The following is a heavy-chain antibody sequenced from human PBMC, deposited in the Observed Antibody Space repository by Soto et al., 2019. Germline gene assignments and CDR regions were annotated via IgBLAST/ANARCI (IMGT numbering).Heavy chain of an antibody. CDR1: GYTFTSYG. Sequence: ASVKVSCKASGYTFTSYGISWVRQAPGQGLEWMGWISAYNGNTNYAQKLQGRVTMTTDTSTNTAYMELRSLRSDDTAVYYCASPSATGWYFDLWGRGTLVTAPQ. CDR2: ISAYNGNT. V-gene: IGHV1-18*01. J-gene: IGHJ2*01. D-gene: IGHD2-15*01. CDR3: ASPSATGWYFDL.